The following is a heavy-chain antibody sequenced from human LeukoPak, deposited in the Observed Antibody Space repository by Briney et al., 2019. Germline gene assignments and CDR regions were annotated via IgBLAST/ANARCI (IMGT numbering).Heavy chain of an antibody. D-gene: IGHD3-10*01. CDR1: GITFGSNW. CDR3: SVGSYFDY. J-gene: IGHJ4*02. V-gene: IGHV3-7*01. Sequence: GGSLRLSCVVSGITFGSNWVTWVRQAPGKGLGWVANINQRGGEIHYVDSVRGRFIISRDNSKNSLYLQMNSLRAEDTALYYCSVGSYFDYWGQGTLVTVSS. CDR2: INQRGGEI.